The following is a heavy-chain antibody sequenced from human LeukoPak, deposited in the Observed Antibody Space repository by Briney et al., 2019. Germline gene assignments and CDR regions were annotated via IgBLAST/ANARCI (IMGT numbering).Heavy chain of an antibody. D-gene: IGHD5-12*01. Sequence: SVKVSCKASGGTFSSYAISWVRQAPGQGLEWMGRIIPIFGTANYAQKFQGRVTITTDESTSTAYMELSSLRSEDTAVYYCARGGGATELDDYWGQGILVTVSP. V-gene: IGHV1-69*05. CDR2: IIPIFGTA. J-gene: IGHJ4*02. CDR3: ARGGGATELDDY. CDR1: GGTFSSYA.